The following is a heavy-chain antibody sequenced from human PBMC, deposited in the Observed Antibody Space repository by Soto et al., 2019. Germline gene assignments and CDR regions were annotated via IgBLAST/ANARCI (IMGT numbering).Heavy chain of an antibody. Sequence: SGPTLVNPTQTLTLTCTFSGFSLSTSGVGVGWIRQPPGKALEWLALIYWNDDKRYSPSLKSRLTITKDTSKNQVVLTMTNMDPVDTATYYCAHVRRGYYDRSNWFEPWGQRTLVSVS. CDR1: GFSLSTSGVG. V-gene: IGHV2-5*01. CDR2: IYWNDDK. D-gene: IGHD3-22*01. J-gene: IGHJ5*02. CDR3: AHVRRGYYDRSNWFEP.